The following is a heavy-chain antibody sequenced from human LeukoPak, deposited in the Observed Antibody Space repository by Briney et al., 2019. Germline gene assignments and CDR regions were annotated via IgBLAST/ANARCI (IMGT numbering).Heavy chain of an antibody. CDR3: ARGGIGRYYGSGSLNWFDP. D-gene: IGHD3-10*01. Sequence: GASVKVSCKASGYTFTSYYMHWVRQAPGQGLEWMGIINPSGGSTSYAQKFQGRVTMTRDMSTSTVYMELSSLRSEDTAVYYCARGGIGRYYGSGSLNWFDPWGQRTLVTVSS. J-gene: IGHJ5*02. V-gene: IGHV1-46*01. CDR2: INPSGGST. CDR1: GYTFTSYY.